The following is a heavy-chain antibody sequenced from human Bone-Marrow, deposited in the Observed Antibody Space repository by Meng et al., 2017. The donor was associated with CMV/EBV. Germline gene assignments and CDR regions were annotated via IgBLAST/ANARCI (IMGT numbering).Heavy chain of an antibody. CDR2: INQDGSEK. D-gene: IGHD2-8*01. CDR1: GFTFSSYW. V-gene: IGHV3-7*01. J-gene: IGHJ4*02. CDR3: ASGNPMEGNDY. Sequence: GGSLRLSCSASGFTFSSYWMSWVRQAPGKGLEWVANINQDGSEKYYVDSVKGRFTISRDNAKNSLYLQMNGLRAEDTAVYYCASGNPMEGNDYWGQGTLVTVSS.